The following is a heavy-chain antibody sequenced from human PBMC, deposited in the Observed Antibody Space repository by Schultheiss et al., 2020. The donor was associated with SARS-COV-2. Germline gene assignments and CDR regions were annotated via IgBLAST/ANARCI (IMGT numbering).Heavy chain of an antibody. J-gene: IGHJ6*02. CDR3: ARGESLGGYYYGMDV. D-gene: IGHD3-16*01. V-gene: IGHV3-23*01. CDR1: GFTFDDYA. Sequence: GGSLRLSCAASGFTFDDYAMHWVRQAPGKGLEWVSAISGSGGSTYYADSVKGRFTISRDNSKNTLYLQMNSLRTEDTAVYYCARGESLGGYYYGMDVWGQGTTVTVSS. CDR2: ISGSGGST.